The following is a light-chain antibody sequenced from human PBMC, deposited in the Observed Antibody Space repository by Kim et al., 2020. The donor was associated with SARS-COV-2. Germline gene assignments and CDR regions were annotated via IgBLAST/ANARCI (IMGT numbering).Light chain of an antibody. J-gene: IGLJ3*02. CDR3: QVWDSSSDHCWV. V-gene: IGLV3-21*04. Sequence: PGKTARITCGGNNIGRKIVPWYQQKPGQAPVLVIYYDSDRPSGIPERFSGSNSGNTATLTISRVEAGDEADYYCQVWDSSSDHCWVFGGGTQLTVL. CDR2: YDS. CDR1: NIGRKI.